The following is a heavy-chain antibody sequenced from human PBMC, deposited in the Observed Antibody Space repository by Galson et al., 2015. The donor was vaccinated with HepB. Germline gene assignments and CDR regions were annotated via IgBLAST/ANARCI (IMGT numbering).Heavy chain of an antibody. J-gene: IGHJ3*02. Sequence: SLRLSCAASGFIFSSFGMHWVRQAPGKGLEWVALTSDDGSNKHYADSVTGRFTISRDNSKSTLYLQMNSLRAGDTAMYYCAREEKDYGDTGAFDIWGQGIMVIVSS. D-gene: IGHD4/OR15-4a*01. CDR2: TSDDGSNK. V-gene: IGHV3-30*03. CDR3: AREEKDYGDTGAFDI. CDR1: GFIFSSFG.